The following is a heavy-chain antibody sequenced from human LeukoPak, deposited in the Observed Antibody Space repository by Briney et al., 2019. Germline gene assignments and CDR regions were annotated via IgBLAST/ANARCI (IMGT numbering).Heavy chain of an antibody. Sequence: GGSLRLSCAASGFTFSSYAMSWVRQAPGKGLEWVSVISGSGANTYYADSVKGRFTIFRDNSKNTLYLQMNSLRAEDTAMYYCAKPPYYCSGGTCSYFDFWGQGTLVTVSS. CDR2: ISGSGANT. CDR3: AKPPYYCSGGTCSYFDF. J-gene: IGHJ4*02. V-gene: IGHV3-23*01. CDR1: GFTFSSYA. D-gene: IGHD2-15*01.